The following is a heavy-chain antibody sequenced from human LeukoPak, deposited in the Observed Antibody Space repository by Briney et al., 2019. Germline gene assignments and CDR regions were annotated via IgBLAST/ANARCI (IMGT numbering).Heavy chain of an antibody. CDR2: IYYSGST. J-gene: IGHJ3*02. CDR1: GGSISSYY. CDR3: ARVVGATPLNAFDI. V-gene: IGHV4-59*01. D-gene: IGHD1-26*01. Sequence: PSETLSLTCTVSGGSISSYYWSWIRQPPGKGLEWIGYIYYSGSTNYNPSLKSRVTISVDTSKDQFSLKLSSVTAADTAVYYCARVVGATPLNAFDIWGQGTMVTVSS.